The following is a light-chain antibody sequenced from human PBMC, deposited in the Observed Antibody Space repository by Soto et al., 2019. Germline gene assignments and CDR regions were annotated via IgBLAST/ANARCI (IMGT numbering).Light chain of an antibody. V-gene: IGKV3-20*01. J-gene: IGKJ4*02. Sequence: EIVLTQSPGTLSLSPGERSTLSCRASQTVSNNYLAWYQQKPCQATRLLIYGASNRATGIQERFSGSGCGTDFTLTISRLEPEDFAVYYCQQYGSSGTFGGGTKVDIK. CDR3: QQYGSSGT. CDR1: QTVSNNY. CDR2: GAS.